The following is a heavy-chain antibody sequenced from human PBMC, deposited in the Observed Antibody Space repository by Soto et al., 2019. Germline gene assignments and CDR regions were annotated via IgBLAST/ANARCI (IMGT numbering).Heavy chain of an antibody. CDR2: IDPNNGDT. Sequence: QVQLVQSGAEVKEPGASVKVSCKASGYTFTAYYIHWVRQAPGQGLEWMGWIDPNNGDTNYAQKFQGRVTMTRDTSITTAYMELNRLRSDDTAVYFCAKAGQYRTSAGQLDYWGQGTLVTVSS. D-gene: IGHD3-16*02. J-gene: IGHJ4*02. V-gene: IGHV1-2*02. CDR1: GYTFTAYY. CDR3: AKAGQYRTSAGQLDY.